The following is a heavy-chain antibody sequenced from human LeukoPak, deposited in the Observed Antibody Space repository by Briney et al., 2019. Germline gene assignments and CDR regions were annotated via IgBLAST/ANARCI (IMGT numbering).Heavy chain of an antibody. CDR1: GGSISSSSYY. CDR3: ARLRDEGYSYGSLDY. CDR2: IYYSGST. J-gene: IGHJ4*02. Sequence: PSETLSLTCTVSGGSISSSSYYWGWIRQPPGKGLEWIGNIYYSGSTSYNPSLKSRVTISVDTSKNQFSLKLSSVTAADTAVYYCARLRDEGYSYGSLDYWGQGTLVTVSS. D-gene: IGHD5-18*01. V-gene: IGHV4-39*01.